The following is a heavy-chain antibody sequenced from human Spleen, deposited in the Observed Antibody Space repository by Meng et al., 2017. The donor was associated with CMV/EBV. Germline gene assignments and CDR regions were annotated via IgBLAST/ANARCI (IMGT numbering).Heavy chain of an antibody. CDR3: ASTKDYYDSSGYYY. CDR2: ISYDGSNK. J-gene: IGHJ4*02. Sequence: ASGFPFISYALHWVRQAPGKGLEWVAVISYDGSNKYYADSVKGRFTISRDNSKNTLYLQMNSLRAEDTAVYYCASTKDYYDSSGYYYWGQGTLVTVSS. D-gene: IGHD3-22*01. V-gene: IGHV3-30*04. CDR1: GFPFISYA.